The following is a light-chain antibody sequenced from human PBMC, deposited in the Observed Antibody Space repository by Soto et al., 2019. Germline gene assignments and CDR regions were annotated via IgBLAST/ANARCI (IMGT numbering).Light chain of an antibody. CDR1: SSDVGGHNY. CDR3: SSYTSITTFYV. J-gene: IGLJ1*01. V-gene: IGLV2-14*03. Sequence: QSVLTQPGSVSGSPGQSITIPCTGTSSDVGGHNYVSWYQHHPGKAPKLMIYDVTNRPSGVSDRFSGSKSGNTASLTISGLQAEDEADYYCSSYTSITTFYVFGTGTKLTVL. CDR2: DVT.